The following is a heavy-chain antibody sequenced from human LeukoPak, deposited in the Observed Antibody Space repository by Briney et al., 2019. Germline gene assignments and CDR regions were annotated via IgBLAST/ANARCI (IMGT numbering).Heavy chain of an antibody. V-gene: IGHV1-24*01. D-gene: IGHD3-22*01. CDR1: GYTLTELS. J-gene: IGHJ5*02. Sequence: ASVKVSCKVSGYTLTELSMHWVRQAPGKGLEWMGGFDPEDGETIYAQKFQGRVTMTEDTSTDTAYMELSSLRSEDTAVYYCARGGYYYDSSGHPGRFDPWGQGTLVTVSS. CDR2: FDPEDGET. CDR3: ARGGYYYDSSGHPGRFDP.